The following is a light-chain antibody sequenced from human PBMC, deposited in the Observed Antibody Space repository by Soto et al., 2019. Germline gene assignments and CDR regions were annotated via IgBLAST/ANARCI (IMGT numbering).Light chain of an antibody. V-gene: IGKV1-39*01. Sequence: DIQMTQSPSSLSASVGGRVTITCRASQSISSFLNWYQQKPGKAPKLLIYAASSLQSAVPSRFSGSGSGPDFTLTISSLQPEDFATYYCQQTYSTPFTFGPGTKVDIK. J-gene: IGKJ3*01. CDR1: QSISSF. CDR2: AAS. CDR3: QQTYSTPFT.